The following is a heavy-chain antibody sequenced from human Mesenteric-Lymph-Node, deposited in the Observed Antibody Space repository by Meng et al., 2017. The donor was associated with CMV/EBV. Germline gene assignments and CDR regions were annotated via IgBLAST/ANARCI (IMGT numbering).Heavy chain of an antibody. V-gene: IGHV1-2*04. D-gene: IGHD1-14*01. CDR1: GYSFTGYY. CDR3: TGATVFYGMDV. J-gene: IGHJ6*02. Sequence: SCKASGYSFTGYYMHWVRRAPGQGLRWMGWINPNSGDANCAQKFQGWITMTRDTSISTAYMELSRLRSDNTAVYYCTGATVFYGMDVWGQGTTVTVSS. CDR2: INPNSGDA.